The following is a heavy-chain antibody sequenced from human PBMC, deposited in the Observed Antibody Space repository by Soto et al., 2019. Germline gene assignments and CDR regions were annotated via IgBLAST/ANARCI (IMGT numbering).Heavy chain of an antibody. J-gene: IGHJ4*02. CDR3: ARVGGFGATTIDY. CDR1: GGSISSGDYY. CDR2: IYYSGSP. D-gene: IGHD3-10*01. V-gene: IGHV4-30-4*01. Sequence: QVQLQESGPGLVKPSQTLSLTSTVSGGSISSGDYYWIWIRQPPGKGLEGIGYIYYSGSPYSHPSLRSRVTISVDTSKNQFSLKLSSVPDADTAVYYCARVGGFGATTIDYWGQGTLVTVSS.